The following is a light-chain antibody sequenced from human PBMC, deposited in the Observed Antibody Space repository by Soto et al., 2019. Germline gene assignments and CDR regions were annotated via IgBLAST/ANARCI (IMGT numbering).Light chain of an antibody. CDR2: GAS. J-gene: IGKJ3*01. Sequence: ELVLTQSPDTLSLSPEERATLSCRASQSVSSDFLVWYQQKPGQAPRLLIYGASSRATGIPDRFSGGGSGTDFILSISRLEPEDFAVYYCQHYDNSPPSVTFGPGTKVDIK. CDR3: QHYDNSPPSVT. V-gene: IGKV3-20*01. CDR1: QSVSSDF.